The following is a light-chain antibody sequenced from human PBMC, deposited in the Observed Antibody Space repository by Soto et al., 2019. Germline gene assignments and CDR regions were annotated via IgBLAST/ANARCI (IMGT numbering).Light chain of an antibody. CDR2: AAS. CDR1: QSINSY. Sequence: DLQMTQSPSSLPASIGDRVTITCRASQSINSYLNWYQQKPGKAPTLLIYAASNLRSGVPSRFSGGGSGTDFTLTISSLQPEDFATYYCQQSHSTPATFGPGTKVDIK. V-gene: IGKV1-39*01. J-gene: IGKJ3*01. CDR3: QQSHSTPAT.